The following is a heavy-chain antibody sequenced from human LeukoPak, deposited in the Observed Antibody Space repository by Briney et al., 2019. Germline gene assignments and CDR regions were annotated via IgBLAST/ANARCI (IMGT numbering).Heavy chain of an antibody. CDR2: INQDGSEK. J-gene: IGHJ4*02. Sequence: GGSLRLSCAASGFTFSSYWMSWVRQAPGKGLEWVANINQDGSEKNYVDSVKGRFTISRDNAKNSLYLQMNSLRAEDTAVYYCARLRSGSYSDYWGQGTLVTVSS. V-gene: IGHV3-7*01. D-gene: IGHD1-26*01. CDR3: ARLRSGSYSDY. CDR1: GFTFSSYW.